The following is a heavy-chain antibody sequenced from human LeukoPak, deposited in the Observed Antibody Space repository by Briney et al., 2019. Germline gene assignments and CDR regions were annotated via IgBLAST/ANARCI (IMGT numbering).Heavy chain of an antibody. D-gene: IGHD6-13*01. CDR2: IYYSGST. CDR1: GGSISSSSYY. V-gene: IGHV4-39*01. CDR3: ATHIAAAGTYYFDY. J-gene: IGHJ4*02. Sequence: SETLSLTCTVSGGSISSSSYYWCWIRQPPGKGLEWIGSIYYSGSTYYNPSLKSRVTISVDTSKNQFSLKLSSVTAADTAVYYCATHIAAAGTYYFDYWRQGTLVTVSS.